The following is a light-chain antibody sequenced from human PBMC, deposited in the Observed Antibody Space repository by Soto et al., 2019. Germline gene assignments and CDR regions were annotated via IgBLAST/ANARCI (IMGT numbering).Light chain of an antibody. Sequence: AIQMTQSPSSLSASVGDRVTITCRASQGIRNDLGWYQQKPGKAPKLLIYGASSLQSDVPSRFSGSGSGTDVTLPISSLQPEDFATYYCLQDDSYPLTLGGGNKVEIK. CDR3: LQDDSYPLT. CDR2: GAS. CDR1: QGIRND. V-gene: IGKV1-6*01. J-gene: IGKJ4*01.